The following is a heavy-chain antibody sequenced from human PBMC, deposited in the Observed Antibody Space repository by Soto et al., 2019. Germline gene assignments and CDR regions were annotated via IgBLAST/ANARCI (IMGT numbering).Heavy chain of an antibody. Sequence: ASVKVSCKTSGYTFTDYYMECVRQAPGQGLEWMGWINPNNGGTNYAQKFQGRVTLTRDTSTNTVYMELSRLTSDDTAVYYCARTVLGILSYGLDVWGQGTTVTVSS. J-gene: IGHJ6*02. V-gene: IGHV1-2*02. CDR3: ARTVLGILSYGLDV. CDR1: GYTFTDYY. D-gene: IGHD3-3*02. CDR2: INPNNGGT.